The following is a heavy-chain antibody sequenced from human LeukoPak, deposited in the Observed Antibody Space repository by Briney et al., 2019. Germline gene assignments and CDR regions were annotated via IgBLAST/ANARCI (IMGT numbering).Heavy chain of an antibody. V-gene: IGHV3-30-3*01. CDR1: GFTFSSYA. D-gene: IGHD3-9*01. CDR3: ARDFGWLSGFDN. Sequence: GGSLRLSCAASGFTFSSYAIHWVRQAPGKGLEGVAIISYDGTNKYYADSVRGRFTISRDNSKNTLYPQMNSLRAEDTAVYYCARDFGWLSGFDNWGQGTLVTVSS. CDR2: ISYDGTNK. J-gene: IGHJ4*02.